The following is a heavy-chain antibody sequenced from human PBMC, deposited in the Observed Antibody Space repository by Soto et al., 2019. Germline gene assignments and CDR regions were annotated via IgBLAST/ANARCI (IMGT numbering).Heavy chain of an antibody. CDR1: GYTFTSYA. V-gene: IGHV1-3*01. Sequence: QVQLVQSGAEVKKPGASVKVSCKASGYTFTSYAMHWVRQAPGLRLEWMGWINAGNGNTKYSQKFQGRVTITRDTSASTAYMELSSLRSEDTAVYYCARSIVVVTAADYWGQGTLVTVSS. CDR2: INAGNGNT. D-gene: IGHD2-21*02. J-gene: IGHJ4*02. CDR3: ARSIVVVTAADY.